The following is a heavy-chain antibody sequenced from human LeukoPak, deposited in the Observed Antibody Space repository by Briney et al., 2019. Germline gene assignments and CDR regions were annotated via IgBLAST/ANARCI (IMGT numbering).Heavy chain of an antibody. V-gene: IGHV3-66*01. CDR2: IYSGGST. D-gene: IGHD3-22*01. CDR3: AREAGSSGYSAY. CDR1: GFTVSSNY. J-gene: IGHJ4*02. Sequence: GVLRLSCAASGFTVSSNYMSWVRQAPGKGLEWVSVIYSGGSTYYADSVKGRFTISRDNSKNTLYLQMNSLRAEDTAVYYCAREAGSSGYSAYWGQGTLVTVSS.